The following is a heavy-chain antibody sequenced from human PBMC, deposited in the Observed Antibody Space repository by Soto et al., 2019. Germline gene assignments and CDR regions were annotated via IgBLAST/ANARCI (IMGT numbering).Heavy chain of an antibody. V-gene: IGHV1-69*06. J-gene: IGHJ6*02. CDR2: IIPIFGTA. Sequence: SVKVSCKASGGTFSSYAISWVRQAPGQGLEWMGGIIPIFGTANYAQKFQGRVTITADKSTSTAYMELSSLRSEDTAVYYCARPDPGYSSSWNYYYGMDVWGQGTTVTVSS. D-gene: IGHD6-13*01. CDR3: ARPDPGYSSSWNYYYGMDV. CDR1: GGTFSSYA.